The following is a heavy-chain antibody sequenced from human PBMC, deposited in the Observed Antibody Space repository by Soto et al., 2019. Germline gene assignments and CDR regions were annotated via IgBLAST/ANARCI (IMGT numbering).Heavy chain of an antibody. Sequence: LRLSCAASGFTFSSYAMSWVRQAPGKGLEWVSAISGSGGSTYYADSVKGRFTISRDNSKNTLYLQMNSLRAEDTAVYYCAKDGVGYYDSSGYYRPDAFDIWGQGTMVTVSS. J-gene: IGHJ3*02. CDR3: AKDGVGYYDSSGYYRPDAFDI. CDR2: ISGSGGST. V-gene: IGHV3-23*01. D-gene: IGHD3-22*01. CDR1: GFTFSSYA.